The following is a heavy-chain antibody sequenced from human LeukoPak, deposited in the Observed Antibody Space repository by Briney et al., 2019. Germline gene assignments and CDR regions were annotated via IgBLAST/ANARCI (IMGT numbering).Heavy chain of an antibody. V-gene: IGHV4-39*07. J-gene: IGHJ5*02. CDR1: GGSISGSISSYY. CDR2: IHYSGVT. CDR3: ARAYSSGWYPQWFDP. Sequence: SETLSLTCTVSGGSISGSISSYYWNWIRQPPGKGLEWIGNIHYSGVTSYNPSLKSRVTISVDTSKNQFSLKLSSVTAADTAVYYCARAYSSGWYPQWFDPWGQGTLVTVSS. D-gene: IGHD6-19*01.